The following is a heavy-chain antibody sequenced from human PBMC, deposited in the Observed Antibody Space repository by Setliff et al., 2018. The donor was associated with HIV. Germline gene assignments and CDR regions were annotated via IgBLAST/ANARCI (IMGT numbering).Heavy chain of an antibody. Sequence: SETLSLTCTVSGVSISSGGYYWNWIRQHPGKGLAWIGYISSRGSTHYNPSLRSRVTISVDTSKNHFSLKLSSVTAADTAVFYCARVPFTTGFDYWGQGILVTVSS. CDR2: ISSRGST. J-gene: IGHJ4*02. D-gene: IGHD3-3*01. V-gene: IGHV4-31*03. CDR1: GVSISSGGYY. CDR3: ARVPFTTGFDY.